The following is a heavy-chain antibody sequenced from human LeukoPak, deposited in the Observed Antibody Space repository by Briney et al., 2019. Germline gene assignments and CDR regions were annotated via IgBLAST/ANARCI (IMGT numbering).Heavy chain of an antibody. CDR3: ARAERQDAFDI. CDR2: ISSSSSYI. D-gene: IGHD1-14*01. V-gene: IGHV3-21*01. J-gene: IGHJ3*02. Sequence: EGSLRLSCAASGFTFSSYAMSWVRRAPGKGPEWVSSISSSSSYIYYADSVKGRFTISRDNAKNSLYLQMNSLRAEDTAVYYCARAERQDAFDIWGQGTMVTVSS. CDR1: GFTFSSYA.